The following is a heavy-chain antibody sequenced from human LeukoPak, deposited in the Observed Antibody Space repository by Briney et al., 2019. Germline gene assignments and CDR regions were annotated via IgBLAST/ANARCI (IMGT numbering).Heavy chain of an antibody. D-gene: IGHD2-2*01. CDR2: ISAYNGNT. CDR1: GYTFTSYG. Sequence: ASVKVSCKASGYTFTSYGISWVRQAPGQGLEWMGWISAYNGNTNYAQKLQGRVTMTTDTSTSTAYMELRSLRSDDTAVYYCARAQEDIVVVPAAMGGLDYYYGMDVWGQGTTVTVSS. J-gene: IGHJ6*02. V-gene: IGHV1-18*01. CDR3: ARAQEDIVVVPAAMGGLDYYYGMDV.